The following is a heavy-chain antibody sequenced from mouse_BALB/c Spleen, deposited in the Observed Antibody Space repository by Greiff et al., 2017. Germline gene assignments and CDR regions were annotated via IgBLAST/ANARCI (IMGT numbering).Heavy chain of an antibody. Sequence: EVKLMESGAELVKPGASVKLSCTASGFNIKDTYMHWVKQRPEQGLEWIGRIDPANGNTKYDPKFQGKATITADTSSNTAYLQLSSLTSEDTAVYYCASSHYYGYVDYAMDYWGQGTSVTVSS. CDR3: ASSHYYGYVDYAMDY. CDR2: IDPANGNT. CDR1: GFNIKDTY. V-gene: IGHV14-3*02. D-gene: IGHD1-2*01. J-gene: IGHJ4*01.